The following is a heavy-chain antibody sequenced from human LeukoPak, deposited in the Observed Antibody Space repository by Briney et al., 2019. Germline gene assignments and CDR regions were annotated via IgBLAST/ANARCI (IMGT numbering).Heavy chain of an antibody. CDR3: AREFRAAAGKSFDY. J-gene: IGHJ4*02. D-gene: IGHD6-13*01. CDR2: IKQDGSEK. CDR1: GFAFSSYW. V-gene: IGHV3-7*01. Sequence: GGSLRLSCAASGFAFSSYWMSWVRQAPGKGLEWVANIKQDGSEKYYVDSVKGRFTISRDNAKNSLYLQMNSLRAEDTAVYYCAREFRAAAGKSFDYWGQGTLVTVSS.